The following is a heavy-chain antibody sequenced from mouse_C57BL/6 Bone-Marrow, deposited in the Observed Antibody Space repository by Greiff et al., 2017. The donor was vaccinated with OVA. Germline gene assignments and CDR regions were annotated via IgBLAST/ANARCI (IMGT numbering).Heavy chain of an antibody. CDR3: GDGYHHYYAMDY. D-gene: IGHD2-3*01. J-gene: IGHJ4*01. V-gene: IGHV1-64*01. Sequence: VQLQQPGAELVKPGASVKLSCKASGYTFTSYWMHWVKQRPGQGLEWIGMIHPNSGSTNYNEKFKSKATLTVDKSSSTAYMQLSSLTSEDSAVYYCGDGYHHYYAMDYWGQGTSVTVSS. CDR1: GYTFTSYW. CDR2: IHPNSGST.